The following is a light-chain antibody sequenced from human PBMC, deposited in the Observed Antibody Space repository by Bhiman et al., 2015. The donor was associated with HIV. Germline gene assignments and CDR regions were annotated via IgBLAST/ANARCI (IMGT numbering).Light chain of an antibody. Sequence: QSVLTQPPSMSGAPGQRVTISCTGNSSNIGAGYDVHWYQHLPGTAPKLLIYGNSNRPSGVPDRFSGSKSGTSASLAITGLQAEDEADYYCQSYDSSLSAVVFGGGTKLTVL. V-gene: IGLV1-40*01. CDR3: QSYDSSLSAVV. CDR1: SSNIGAGYD. J-gene: IGLJ2*01. CDR2: GNS.